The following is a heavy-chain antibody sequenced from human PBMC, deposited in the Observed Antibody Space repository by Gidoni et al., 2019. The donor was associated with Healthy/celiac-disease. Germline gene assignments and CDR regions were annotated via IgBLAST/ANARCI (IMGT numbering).Heavy chain of an antibody. CDR2: IYYSGST. CDR3: ARAPYGGIDY. J-gene: IGHJ4*02. V-gene: IGHV4-59*01. Sequence: QVQLQESGPGLVKPSETLSLTCTVTGGSISSYYWSWIRQPPEKGLEWIGYIYYSGSTNYTPPLKSRVTISVDTSKNQFSLKLSSVTAADTAVYYCARAPYGGIDYWGQGTLVTVSS. D-gene: IGHD4-17*01. CDR1: GGSISSYY.